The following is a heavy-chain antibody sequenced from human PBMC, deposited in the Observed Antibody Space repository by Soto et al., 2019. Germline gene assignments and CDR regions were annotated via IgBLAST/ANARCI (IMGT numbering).Heavy chain of an antibody. CDR3: AKDRMGAGVRGYFDY. CDR2: IMYDGSTK. Sequence: QVQLVESGGGVVQPGRSLRLSCAASGFTFSSYGMHWVRQAPGKGLEWVAVIMYDGSTKYYADSVKGRFNISSDNSKSTLYLQMNSLRAEDTAVYYCAKDRMGAGVRGYFDYWGQGTLVTVSS. J-gene: IGHJ4*02. CDR1: GFTFSSYG. V-gene: IGHV3-30*18. D-gene: IGHD3-10*01.